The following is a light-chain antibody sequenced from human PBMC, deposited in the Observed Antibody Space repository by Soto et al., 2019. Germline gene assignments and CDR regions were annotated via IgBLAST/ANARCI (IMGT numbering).Light chain of an antibody. CDR3: QSFDSTLGSSL. J-gene: IGLJ2*01. CDR2: GTT. V-gene: IGLV1-40*01. CDR1: ASNIGAGDD. Sequence: QSVLTQPPSVSGAPGQRGTVSCTGGASNIGAGDDAHWYVQVPGTPPKLLIYGTTNRASGVPDRFSGSKSDTSASLAITGLQAEDEGVYYCQSFDSTLGSSLFGGGTKLTVL.